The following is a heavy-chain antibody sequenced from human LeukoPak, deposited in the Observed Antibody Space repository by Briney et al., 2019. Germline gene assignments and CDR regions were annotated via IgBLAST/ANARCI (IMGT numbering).Heavy chain of an antibody. D-gene: IGHD3-22*01. CDR3: ARVDYYDSRPFDY. CDR1: GGSISSGGYY. J-gene: IGHJ4*02. V-gene: IGHV4-31*03. Sequence: SQTLSLTCTVSGGSISSGGYYWSWIRQHPGKGLEWIGYIYYSGSTYYNPSLKGRVTISVDTSKNQFSLKLSSVTAADTAVYYCARVDYYDSRPFDYWGQGTLVTVSS. CDR2: IYYSGST.